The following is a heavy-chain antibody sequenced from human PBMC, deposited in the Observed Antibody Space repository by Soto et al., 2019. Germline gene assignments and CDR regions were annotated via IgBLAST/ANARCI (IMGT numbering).Heavy chain of an antibody. J-gene: IGHJ3*02. D-gene: IGHD3-3*01. CDR3: ARGLYYDFWSGYYTGGAFDI. CDR2: INHSGST. CDR1: GGSFSGYY. V-gene: IGHV4-34*01. Sequence: KQSQTLSLTCAVYGGSFSGYYWSWIRQPPGKGLEWIGEINHSGSTNYNPSLKSRVTISVDTSKNQFSLKLSSVTAADTAVYYCARGLYYDFWSGYYTGGAFDIWGQGTMVTVSS.